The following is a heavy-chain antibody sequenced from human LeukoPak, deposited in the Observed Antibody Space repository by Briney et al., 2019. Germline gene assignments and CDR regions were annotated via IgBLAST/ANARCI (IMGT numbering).Heavy chain of an antibody. Sequence: SETLPLTCTVSGGSISSGGYYWSWIRQHPGKGLEWIGYIYYSGSTYYNPSLKSRVTISVDTSKNQFSLKLSSVTAADTAVYYCARVPVLIYWFDPWGQGTLVTVSS. J-gene: IGHJ5*02. CDR1: GGSISSGGYY. V-gene: IGHV4-31*03. D-gene: IGHD3-10*01. CDR2: IYYSGST. CDR3: ARVPVLIYWFDP.